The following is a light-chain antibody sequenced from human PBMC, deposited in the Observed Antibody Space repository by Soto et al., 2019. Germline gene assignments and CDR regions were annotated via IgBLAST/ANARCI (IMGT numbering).Light chain of an antibody. CDR1: QSVSTD. J-gene: IGKJ1*01. Sequence: EIVMTQSPATLSVSLGGRATLSCRASQSVSTDLAWYQQRPGQAPRLLIFGASTRATGIPARFTGSGSGTEFILTISSLQSEDSAVYYCQQYNNWWTFGQGTKVDIK. V-gene: IGKV3-15*01. CDR3: QQYNNWWT. CDR2: GAS.